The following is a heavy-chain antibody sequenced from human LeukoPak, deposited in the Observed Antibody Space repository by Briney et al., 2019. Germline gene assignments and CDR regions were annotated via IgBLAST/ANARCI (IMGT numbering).Heavy chain of an antibody. Sequence: PSETLSLTCTVSGYSISSGYYWGWIRQPPGKGLEWIGSIYHSGSTYYNPSLKSRVTISVDTSKNQFSLKLSSVTAADTAVYYCARRRGYYYYYYMDVWGKGTTVTISS. J-gene: IGHJ6*03. CDR1: GYSISSGYY. CDR2: IYHSGST. CDR3: ARRRGYYYYYYMDV. D-gene: IGHD3-10*01. V-gene: IGHV4-38-2*02.